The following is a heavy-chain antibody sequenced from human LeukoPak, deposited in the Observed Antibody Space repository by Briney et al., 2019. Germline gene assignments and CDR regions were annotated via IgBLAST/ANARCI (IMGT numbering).Heavy chain of an antibody. J-gene: IGHJ4*02. D-gene: IGHD2-2*01. CDR3: ARDTSSTSRLIY. CDR2: INPSGGST. Sequence: GASVKVSFKASGFPFTSYYMHWVRQAPGQGLGWMGIINPSGGSTSYAQKFQGRVTMTRDTSTSTVYMELSSLRSEDTAVYYCARDTSSTSRLIYWGQGTLVTVSS. CDR1: GFPFTSYY. V-gene: IGHV1-46*03.